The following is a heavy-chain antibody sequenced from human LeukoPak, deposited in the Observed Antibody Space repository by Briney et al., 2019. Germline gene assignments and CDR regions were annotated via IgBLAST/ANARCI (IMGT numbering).Heavy chain of an antibody. V-gene: IGHV4-39*07. CDR3: ARVFRSGGPGDAFDI. D-gene: IGHD3-10*01. J-gene: IGHJ3*02. CDR1: GGSISSSSYY. Sequence: SETLSLTCTVSGGSISSSSYYWGWIRQPPGKGLEWIGSIYYSGSTYYNPSLKSRVTISVDTSKSQFSLKLSSVTAADTAVYYCARVFRSGGPGDAFDIWGQGTMVTVSS. CDR2: IYYSGST.